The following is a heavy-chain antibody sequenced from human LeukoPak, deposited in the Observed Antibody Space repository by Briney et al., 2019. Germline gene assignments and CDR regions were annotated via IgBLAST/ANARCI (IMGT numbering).Heavy chain of an antibody. CDR3: ARVTGSYYPFDY. Sequence: TGGSLILSCAASGFTVSSNYMSWVRQAPGKGLEWVSIIYSGGSTYYADSVKGRFTISRDNSKNTLYLQMNSLRAEDTAVYYCARVTGSYYPFDYWGQGTLVTVSS. J-gene: IGHJ4*02. CDR2: IYSGGST. V-gene: IGHV3-53*01. D-gene: IGHD3-10*01. CDR1: GFTVSSNY.